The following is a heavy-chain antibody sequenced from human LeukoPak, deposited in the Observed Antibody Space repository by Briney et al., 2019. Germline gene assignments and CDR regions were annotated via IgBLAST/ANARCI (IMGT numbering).Heavy chain of an antibody. V-gene: IGHV4-34*01. CDR2: INHSGST. CDR1: GGSISSGGYY. CDR3: ARRRLSYSSSWSH. D-gene: IGHD6-13*01. J-gene: IGHJ4*02. Sequence: SETLSLTCAVSGGSISSGGYYWSWIRQPPGKGLEWIGEINHSGSTNYNPSLKSRVTISVDTSKNQFSLKLSSVTAADTAVYYCARRRLSYSSSWSHWGQGTLVTVSS.